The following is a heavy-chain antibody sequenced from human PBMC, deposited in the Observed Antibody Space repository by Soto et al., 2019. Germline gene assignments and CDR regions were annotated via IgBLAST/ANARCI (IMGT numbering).Heavy chain of an antibody. CDR2: ISYSGST. V-gene: IGHV4-39*01. CDR3: ARQVEVTYFDY. J-gene: IGHJ4*02. CDR1: GGSISSSAYY. D-gene: IGHD1-1*01. Sequence: QLHLQESGPGLLKPSETLSLTCTVSGGSISSSAYYWGWIRQPPGKRLEWIASISYSGSTYYKPSLKSRVPISVDTSKNQFSLKLRSMTAADTAVYYCARQVEVTYFDYWGQGTLVTVSS.